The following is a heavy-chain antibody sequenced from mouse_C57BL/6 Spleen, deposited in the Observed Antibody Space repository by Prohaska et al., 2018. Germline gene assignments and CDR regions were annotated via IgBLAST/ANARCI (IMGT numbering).Heavy chain of an antibody. CDR2: IYPGSGST. J-gene: IGHJ4*01. D-gene: IGHD1-1*01. Sequence: QVQLQQPGAELVKPGASVKMSCKASGYTFTSYWITWVKQRPGQGLEWIGDIYPGSGSTNYNEKFKSKATLTVDTSSSTAYMQLSSLTSEDSAVYYCARVDYYGSSYFPYYYAMDYWGQGTSVTVSS. CDR3: ARVDYYGSSYFPYYYAMDY. CDR1: GYTFTSYW. V-gene: IGHV1-55*01.